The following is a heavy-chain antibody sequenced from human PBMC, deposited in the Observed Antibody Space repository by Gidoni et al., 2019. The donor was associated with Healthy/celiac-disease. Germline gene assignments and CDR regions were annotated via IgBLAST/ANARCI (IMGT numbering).Heavy chain of an antibody. Sequence: EVQLVESGGGLVQPGGSLRLSCAASGFTFSSYEMNWVRQAPGKGLEWVSYSSSSGSTIYYADSVKGRFTISRDNAKNSLYLQMNSLRAEDTAVYYCARDQPPEYYYYGMDVWGQGTTVTVSS. V-gene: IGHV3-48*03. J-gene: IGHJ6*02. CDR1: GFTFSSYE. CDR3: ARDQPPEYYYYGMDV. CDR2: SSSSGSTI.